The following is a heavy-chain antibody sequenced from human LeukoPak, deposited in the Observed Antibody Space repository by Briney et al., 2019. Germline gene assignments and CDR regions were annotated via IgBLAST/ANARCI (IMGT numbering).Heavy chain of an antibody. D-gene: IGHD3-3*01. J-gene: IGHJ4*02. V-gene: IGHV4-39*01. CDR2: IYYSGTT. CDR3: ARHVRFLEWLSSYYFDY. CDR1: GGSIKSSPYY. Sequence: PSETLSLTCSVSGGSIKSSPYYWGWIRQPPGKGLEWIGSIYYSGTTYYNPSLKSRVTISVDTSKSQFSLRLTSVTAADTAVYYCARHVRFLEWLSSYYFDYWGQRTLVTVSS.